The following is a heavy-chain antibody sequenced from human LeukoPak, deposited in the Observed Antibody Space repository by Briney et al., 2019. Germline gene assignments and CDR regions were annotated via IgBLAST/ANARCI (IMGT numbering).Heavy chain of an antibody. V-gene: IGHV4-38-2*02. D-gene: IGHD5-18*01. J-gene: IGHJ4*02. Sequence: SETLSLTCTVSGYSISSGYYWGWIRQPPGKGLEWIGSIYHSGKTFYNPSLKSRVTISVDTSKNQFSLKLTSVTAADTAVYYCARDSRDTAMVTADYWGQGTLVTVSS. CDR1: GYSISSGYY. CDR2: IYHSGKT. CDR3: ARDSRDTAMVTADY.